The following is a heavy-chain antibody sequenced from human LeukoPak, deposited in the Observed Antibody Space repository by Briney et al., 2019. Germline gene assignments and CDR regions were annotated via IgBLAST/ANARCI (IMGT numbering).Heavy chain of an antibody. CDR2: MSYDESTK. D-gene: IGHD6-13*01. Sequence: PGGSLRLSCAASGFTFSSYAMHWVRQAPGKGLEWVAVMSYDESTKYYADSVKGRFTISRDNSKNTLYLQMNSLRAEDTAVYYCARSVAAADSVASFGYYYYYYMDVWGKGTTVTISS. J-gene: IGHJ6*03. CDR1: GFTFSSYA. V-gene: IGHV3-30*04. CDR3: ARSVAAADSVASFGYYYYYYMDV.